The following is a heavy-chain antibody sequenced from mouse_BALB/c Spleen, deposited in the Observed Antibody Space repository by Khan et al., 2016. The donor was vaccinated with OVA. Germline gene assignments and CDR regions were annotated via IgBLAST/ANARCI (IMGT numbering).Heavy chain of an antibody. CDR1: GFTFSTYG. V-gene: IGHV5-6*01. CDR2: ISTGGHYT. D-gene: IGHD1-1*01. CDR3: ARLAYYCDSGGFAY. J-gene: IGHJ3*01. Sequence: EVQLVESGGDLVEPGGSLKLSCAASGFTFSTYGMSWVRQTPDKRLEWVATISTGGHYTYYPDSVRGRFTISRDKAKNTLYLQMTSLKSEDAAMFYCARLAYYCDSGGFAYWGQGTLVTVSA.